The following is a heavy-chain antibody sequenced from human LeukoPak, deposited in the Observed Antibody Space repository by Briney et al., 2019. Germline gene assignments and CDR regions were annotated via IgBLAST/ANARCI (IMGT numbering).Heavy chain of an antibody. J-gene: IGHJ4*02. D-gene: IGHD3-3*01. Sequence: GGSLRLSCAASGFSFSTYSMNWVRQAPGKGLEWVSSISSGGRYVYYADSVKGRFTISRDNAKNSLYLQMNSLRAEDTAVYYCARQYYDFWSGHSSLDYWGQGTLVTVSS. CDR1: GFSFSTYS. V-gene: IGHV3-21*01. CDR3: ARQYYDFWSGHSSLDY. CDR2: ISSGGRYV.